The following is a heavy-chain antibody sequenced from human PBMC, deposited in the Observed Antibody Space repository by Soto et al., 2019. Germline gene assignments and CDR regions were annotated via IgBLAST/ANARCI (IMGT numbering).Heavy chain of an antibody. V-gene: IGHV3-30*18. CDR1: GFTFSSYG. CDR2: ISYDGSNK. J-gene: IGHJ5*02. CDR3: AKDQMGYYDRSGYYYSNWFDP. Sequence: QVQLVESGGGVVQPGRSLRLSCAASGFTFSSYGMHWVRQAPGKGLEWVAVISYDGSNKYYADSVKGRFTVSRDNSKNTLYLQMNSLRAEDTAVYYCAKDQMGYYDRSGYYYSNWFDPWGQGTLVTVSS. D-gene: IGHD3-22*01.